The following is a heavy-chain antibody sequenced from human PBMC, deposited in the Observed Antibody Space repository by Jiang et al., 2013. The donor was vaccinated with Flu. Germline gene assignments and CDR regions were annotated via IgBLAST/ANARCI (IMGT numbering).Heavy chain of an antibody. CDR3: ASNLDCSGGRCYSGFYGMDV. J-gene: IGHJ6*04. CDR1: GGSISSGGYY. V-gene: IGHV4-31*03. CDR2: IFHSGST. Sequence: KPSQTLSLTCTVSGGSISSGGYYWSWIRQHPGKGLEWIGEIFHSGSTNYNPSLKSRVTISVDKSKNQFSLKLSSVTAADTAVYFCASNLDCSGGRCYSGFYGMDVWGKGTTVTVSS. D-gene: IGHD2-15*01.